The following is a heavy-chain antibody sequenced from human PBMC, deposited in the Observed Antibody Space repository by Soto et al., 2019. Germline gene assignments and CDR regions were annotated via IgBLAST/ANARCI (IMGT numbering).Heavy chain of an antibody. D-gene: IGHD6-6*01. CDR1: GFIFSDYY. Sequence: SLRRSCAASGFIFSDYYMSWIRQAPGKGLEWVSYISGSGSYTNYADSVKGRFTISRDNAKNSLYLQIYSLRADDTAVYYCAMAQITAQYYFDYWGQGALVTVSS. V-gene: IGHV3-11*06. CDR3: AMAQITAQYYFDY. J-gene: IGHJ4*02. CDR2: ISGSGSYT.